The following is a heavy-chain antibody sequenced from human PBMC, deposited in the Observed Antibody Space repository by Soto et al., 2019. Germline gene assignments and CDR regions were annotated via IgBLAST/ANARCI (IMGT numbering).Heavy chain of an antibody. CDR1: GYTFTCYD. V-gene: IGHV1-8*01. CDR3: ATLGMVVAATPDY. CDR2: MNPNSGNT. J-gene: IGHJ4*02. Sequence: ASVNFSFKASGYTFTCYDINWVRQATGQVLDCMGWMNPNSGNTGYAQKFQGRVTMTRNTSISAAYMELSSLRSEDTAVYYCATLGMVVAATPDYWGQGTLVTVSS. D-gene: IGHD2-15*01.